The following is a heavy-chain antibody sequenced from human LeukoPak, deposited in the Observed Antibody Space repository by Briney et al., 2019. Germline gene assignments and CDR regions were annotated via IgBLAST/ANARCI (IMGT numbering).Heavy chain of an antibody. D-gene: IGHD3-9*01. J-gene: IGHJ3*02. CDR3: ARAYYDILTGYSDAFDI. CDR2: INPNSGGT. CDR1: GYTFTGYY. V-gene: IGHV1-2*04. Sequence: GASVKVSCKASGYTFTGYYMHWVRQAPGQGLEWMGWINPNSGGTNYAQKFQGWVTMTRDTSISTAYMELSSLRSEGTAVYYCARAYYDILTGYSDAFDIWGQGTMVTVSS.